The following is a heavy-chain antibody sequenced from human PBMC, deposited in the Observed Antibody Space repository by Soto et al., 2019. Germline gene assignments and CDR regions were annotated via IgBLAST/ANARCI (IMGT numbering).Heavy chain of an antibody. J-gene: IGHJ5*02. CDR3: ARARWYYYGSGSYGKGWFDP. CDR2: INHSGST. D-gene: IGHD3-10*01. Sequence: QVQLQQWGAGLLKPSETLSLTCAVYGGSFSGYYWSWIRQPPGKGLEWIGEINHSGSTNYNPSLKSRVTISVDTSKNQFSLKLSSVTAADTAVYYCARARWYYYGSGSYGKGWFDPWGQGTLVTVSS. V-gene: IGHV4-34*01. CDR1: GGSFSGYY.